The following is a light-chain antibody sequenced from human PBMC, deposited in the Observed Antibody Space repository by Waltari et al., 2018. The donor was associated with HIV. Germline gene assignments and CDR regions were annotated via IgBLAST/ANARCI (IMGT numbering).Light chain of an antibody. CDR1: STDIGGFYY. J-gene: IGLJ3*02. CDR2: DVN. CDR3: SSYASSSALL. Sequence: QSALTQPASVSGSPGQSITISCTGTSTDIGGFYYVSWYQQHPAKAPKLIISDVNARPSCISECFSGSKAGNTASLTISGLQPEDEAYYHCSSYASSSALLFGGGTKLTVV. V-gene: IGLV2-14*03.